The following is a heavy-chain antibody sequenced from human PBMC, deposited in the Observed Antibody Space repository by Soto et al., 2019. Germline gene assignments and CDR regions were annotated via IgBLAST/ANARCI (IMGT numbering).Heavy chain of an antibody. CDR2: IYYSGST. D-gene: IGHD2-15*01. CDR1: GGSISSYY. J-gene: IGHJ2*01. V-gene: IGHV4-59*01. Sequence: QVQLQESGPGLVKPSETLSLTCTVSGGSISSYYWSWIRQPPGKGLEWIGYIYYSGSTNYHPSLKSRVTTAVDTSMNQFSLKLSSVTAADTAVYYCARGLYCSGGSCYPGWYFYLWGRGTLVTVAA. CDR3: ARGLYCSGGSCYPGWYFYL.